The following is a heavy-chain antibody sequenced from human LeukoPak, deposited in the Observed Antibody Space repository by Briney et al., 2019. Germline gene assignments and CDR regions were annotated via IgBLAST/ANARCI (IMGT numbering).Heavy chain of an antibody. CDR1: GGSISNYY. Sequence: SETLSLTCTVSGGSISNYYWSWIRQPAGKGLEWIGRISTSGSANYNPSLNSRVTMSVDTSKNQFSLKLSSVTAADTAVYYCAAAYYNWFDPWGQGTLVTVSS. D-gene: IGHD6-13*01. CDR3: AAAYYNWFDP. V-gene: IGHV4-4*07. CDR2: ISTSGSA. J-gene: IGHJ5*02.